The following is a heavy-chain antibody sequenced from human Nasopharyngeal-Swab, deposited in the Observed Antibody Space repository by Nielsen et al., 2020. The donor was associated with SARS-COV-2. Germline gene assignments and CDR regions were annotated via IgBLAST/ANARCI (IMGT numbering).Heavy chain of an antibody. CDR1: GGLVTVLS. V-gene: IGHV1-24*01. Sequence: DSARGSGKDCGGLVTVLSMLWARQAPGKGLEWMGGFDPEDGETIYAQKFQGRVTMTEDTSTDTAYMELSSLRSEDTAVYYCATLALTDYWGQGTLVTVSS. CDR2: FDPEDGET. CDR3: ATLALTDY. J-gene: IGHJ4*02.